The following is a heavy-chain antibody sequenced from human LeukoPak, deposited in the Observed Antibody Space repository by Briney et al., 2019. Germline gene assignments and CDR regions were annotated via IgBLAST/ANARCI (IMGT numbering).Heavy chain of an antibody. D-gene: IGHD6-19*01. CDR3: ARDEGIAVALHAFDI. CDR1: GGSISSYY. J-gene: IGHJ3*02. V-gene: IGHV4-59*12. CDR2: IYYSGST. Sequence: SETLSLTCTVSGGSISSYYWSWIRQPPGKGLEWIGYIYYSGSTYYNPSLKSRVTISVDTSKNQLSLKLSSVTAADTAVYYCARDEGIAVALHAFDIWGQGTMVTVSS.